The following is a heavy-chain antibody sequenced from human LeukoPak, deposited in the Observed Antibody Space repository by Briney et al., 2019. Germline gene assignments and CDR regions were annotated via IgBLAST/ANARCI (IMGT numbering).Heavy chain of an antibody. CDR3: ARENYYDSSGYYYPFDY. J-gene: IGHJ4*02. Sequence: GGSLRLSCAAAGFTFSSYSMNWVRQAPGKGLEWVSHISSSSSTIYYADSVKGRFTISRDNAKNSLYLQMNSLRAEDTAVYYCARENYYDSSGYYYPFDYWGQGTLVTVSS. D-gene: IGHD3-22*01. CDR1: GFTFSSYS. CDR2: ISSSSSTI. V-gene: IGHV3-48*01.